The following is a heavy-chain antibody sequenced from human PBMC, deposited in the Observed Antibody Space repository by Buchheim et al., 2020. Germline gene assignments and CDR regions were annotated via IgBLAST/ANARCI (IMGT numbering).Heavy chain of an antibody. CDR3: ARDGAKPYYYGMDV. CDR1: GFTFSSYW. Sequence: EVQLVESGGGLVQPGGSLRLSCAASGFTFSSYWMSWVRQAPGKGLEWVANIKQDGSEKYYVDSVKGRFTISRDKAKNTLYLQMNSLRAEDTAVYYCARDGAKPYYYGMDVWGQGTT. CDR2: IKQDGSEK. J-gene: IGHJ6*02. V-gene: IGHV3-7*01.